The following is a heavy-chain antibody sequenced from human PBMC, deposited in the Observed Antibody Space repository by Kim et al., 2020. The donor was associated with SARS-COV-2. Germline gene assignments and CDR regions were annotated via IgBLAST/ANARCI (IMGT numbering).Heavy chain of an antibody. CDR2: IWYDGSNK. V-gene: IGHV3-33*06. Sequence: GGSLRLSCAASGFTFSSYGMHWVRQAPGKGLEWVAVIWYDGSNKYYADSVKGRFTISRDNSKNTLYLQMNSLRAEDTAVYYCAKDQEWLAYYYYYGMDVWGQATTVTVSS. J-gene: IGHJ6*02. D-gene: IGHD6-19*01. CDR1: GFTFSSYG. CDR3: AKDQEWLAYYYYYGMDV.